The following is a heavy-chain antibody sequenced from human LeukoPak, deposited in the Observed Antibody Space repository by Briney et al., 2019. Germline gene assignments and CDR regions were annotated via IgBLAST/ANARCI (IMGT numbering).Heavy chain of an antibody. D-gene: IGHD6-13*01. J-gene: IGHJ5*02. V-gene: IGHV4-4*07. CDR2: IYTSGST. CDR1: GGSISSYY. CDR3: ARETIAAAGTGPHNWFDP. Sequence: SETLSLTCTVSGGSISSYYWSWIRQPAGKGQEWIGRIYTSGSTNYNPSLKSRVTMSVDTSKNQFSLKLSSVTAADTAVYYCARETIAAAGTGPHNWFDPWGQGTLVTVSS.